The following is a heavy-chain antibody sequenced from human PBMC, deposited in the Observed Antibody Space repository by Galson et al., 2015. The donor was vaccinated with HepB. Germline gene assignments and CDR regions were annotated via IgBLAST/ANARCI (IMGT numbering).Heavy chain of an antibody. Sequence: SVKVSCKASGYTLTGYYIHWVRRAPGRGFEWMGWINPNSGGTDYSQKFQGRVTMTRDRSISTAYMELSRLKSDDTAMYYCARGVSLMSGPSGWYGGWFDPWGQGTLVTVSS. J-gene: IGHJ5*02. CDR1: GYTLTGYY. V-gene: IGHV1-2*02. D-gene: IGHD6-19*01. CDR3: ARGVSLMSGPSGWYGGWFDP. CDR2: INPNSGGT.